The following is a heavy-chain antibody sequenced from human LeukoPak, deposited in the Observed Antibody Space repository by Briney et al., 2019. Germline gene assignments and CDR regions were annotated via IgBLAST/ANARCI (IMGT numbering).Heavy chain of an antibody. CDR2: IYSGGST. D-gene: IGHD3-9*01. J-gene: IGHJ4*02. Sequence: GGSLRLSCAVSGFTVSSNYMSWVRQAPGEGLEWVSVIYSGGSTYYADSVKGRFTISRDNSKNTLYLQMNSLRAEDTAVYYCARDTYNYDILTGYFWGGYFDYWGQGTLVTVSS. CDR3: ARDTYNYDILTGYFWGGYFDY. CDR1: GFTVSSNY. V-gene: IGHV3-53*01.